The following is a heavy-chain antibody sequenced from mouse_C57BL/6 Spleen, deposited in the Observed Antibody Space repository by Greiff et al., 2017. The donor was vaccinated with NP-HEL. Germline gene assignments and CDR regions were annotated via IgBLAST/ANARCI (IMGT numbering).Heavy chain of an antibody. J-gene: IGHJ3*01. CDR2: IYPGAGDT. V-gene: IGHV1-80*01. CDR3: ADYDPDGFAY. CDR1: GYAFSSYW. D-gene: IGHD2-4*01. Sequence: VQLQPSGAELVKPGASVQISCPASGYAFSSYWMNWVKQRPGKGLEWIGQIYPGAGDTNYNGKFKGKATLTADKSSSTAYMQLSSLTSEDSAVYFCADYDPDGFAYWGQGTLVTVSA.